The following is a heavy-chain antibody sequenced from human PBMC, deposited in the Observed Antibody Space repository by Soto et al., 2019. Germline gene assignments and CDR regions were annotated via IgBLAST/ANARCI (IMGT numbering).Heavy chain of an antibody. CDR2: IWYDGSNK. Sequence: QVQLVESGGGVVQPGRSLRLSCAASGFTFSSYGMHWVRQAPGKGLEWVAVIWYDGSNKYYADSVKGRFTISRDNSKNTLYLQMNSLRAEDTAGYYCAREAVGYCSSTSCYGCDYWGQGTLVTVSS. D-gene: IGHD2-2*01. CDR3: AREAVGYCSSTSCYGCDY. CDR1: GFTFSSYG. V-gene: IGHV3-33*01. J-gene: IGHJ4*02.